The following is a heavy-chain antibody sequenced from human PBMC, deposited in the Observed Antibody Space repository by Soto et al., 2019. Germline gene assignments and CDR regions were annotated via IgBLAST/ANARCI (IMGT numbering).Heavy chain of an antibody. CDR3: ASTGFGEYNY. J-gene: IGHJ4*02. D-gene: IGHD3-10*01. CDR1: GGSIRSYY. V-gene: IGHV4-59*01. CDR2: IYYSGST. Sequence: QVQLQESGPGLVKPSETLSLTCTDSGGSIRSYYWSWIRQPPGKGLEWIGYIYYSGSTNYNPSLKSRVPISVDTSKTQFALKLSSVTAADTAVYYCASTGFGEYNYWGQGTLVTVST.